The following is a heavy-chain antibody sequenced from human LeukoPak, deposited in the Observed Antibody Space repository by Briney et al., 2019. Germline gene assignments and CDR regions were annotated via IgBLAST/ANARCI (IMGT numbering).Heavy chain of an antibody. V-gene: IGHV3-64D*06. D-gene: IGHD3-16*01. CDR1: GFVFSIYT. CDR3: VKDFGRVRGTPDS. J-gene: IGHJ4*02. Sequence: GGSLRLSCSASGFVFSIYTMYWVRQAPGKGPEYVSTISGSGNGGSIYYADSVKGRFTISRDDSKSILYLQMNGLGSEDTAVYYCVKDFGRVRGTPDSWGQGTLVTVSS. CDR2: ISGSGNGGSI.